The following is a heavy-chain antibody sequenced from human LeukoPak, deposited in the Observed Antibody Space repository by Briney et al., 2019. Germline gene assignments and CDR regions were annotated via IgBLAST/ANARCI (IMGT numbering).Heavy chain of an antibody. CDR3: AKGKQGTYDY. J-gene: IGHJ4*02. D-gene: IGHD7-27*01. CDR1: GSPFSSFA. Sequence: GGSLRLSCAASGSPFSSFAMTWVRQAPGKGLEWVSSITSSGDGTYFADSVKGRFTLSRDNSKNTLYLQMNSLRAEDTAIYYCAKGKQGTYDYWGQGTLVTVSS. CDR2: ITSSGDGT. V-gene: IGHV3-23*01.